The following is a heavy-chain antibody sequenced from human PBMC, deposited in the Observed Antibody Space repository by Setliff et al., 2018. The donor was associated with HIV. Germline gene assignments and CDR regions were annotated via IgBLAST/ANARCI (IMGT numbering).Heavy chain of an antibody. Sequence: ASVKVSCKASGYSFTSYDINWVRQATGQGLEWMGWMNPKSGNTGYAQKFQGRVTMTRNTSISTAYMELSSLRFEDTAMYYCARLSGDNSGQPYYYYMDVWGKGTTVTVSS. CDR2: MNPKSGNT. J-gene: IGHJ6*03. V-gene: IGHV1-8*01. CDR1: GYSFTSYD. CDR3: ARLSGDNSGQPYYYYMDV. D-gene: IGHD3-22*01.